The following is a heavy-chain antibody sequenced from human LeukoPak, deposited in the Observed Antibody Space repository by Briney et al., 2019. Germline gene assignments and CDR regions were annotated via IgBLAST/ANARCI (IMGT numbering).Heavy chain of an antibody. Sequence: GGSLRLSCAASGFTFSNYGMHWVRQAPGKGLEWVAAVSYDGTYKYYADSMKGRFTVSRDNSKNTLYLQVNTLRAEDTAVYYCAKDGTSFISYYYDSSGFYECWGQGTLVTVSS. V-gene: IGHV3-30*18. D-gene: IGHD3-22*01. CDR2: VSYDGTYK. CDR1: GFTFSNYG. CDR3: AKDGTSFISYYYDSSGFYEC. J-gene: IGHJ4*02.